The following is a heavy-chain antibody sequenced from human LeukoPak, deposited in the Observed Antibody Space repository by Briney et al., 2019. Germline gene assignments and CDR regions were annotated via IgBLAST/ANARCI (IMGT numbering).Heavy chain of an antibody. Sequence: GGSLRLSCVASGFTFSSYSMNWVRQAPGKGLEWVSSISSRSTYIYYADSVKGRFTISRDNAKNSLYLQMNSLRAEDTALYYCTFDYWGQGTLVTVSS. J-gene: IGHJ4*02. CDR2: ISSRSTYI. CDR1: GFTFSSYS. V-gene: IGHV3-21*06. CDR3: TFDY.